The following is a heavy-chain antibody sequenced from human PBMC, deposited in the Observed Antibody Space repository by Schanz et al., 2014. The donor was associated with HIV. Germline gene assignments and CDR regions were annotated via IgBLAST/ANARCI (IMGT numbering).Heavy chain of an antibody. J-gene: IGHJ2*01. CDR2: IWYDGTNI. V-gene: IGHV3-33*01. Sequence: QEQLVESGGGVVQPGKSLRLSCAASGFTFRNFGMHWVRQAPGKGLEWVAVIWYDGTNIDYADSVKGRFTVSRDNSKHTLSLQMNNLRVDDTAIYYCVRGGLQNWYFDNWGRGTLVTVSS. D-gene: IGHD1-1*01. CDR3: VRGGLQNWYFDN. CDR1: GFTFRNFG.